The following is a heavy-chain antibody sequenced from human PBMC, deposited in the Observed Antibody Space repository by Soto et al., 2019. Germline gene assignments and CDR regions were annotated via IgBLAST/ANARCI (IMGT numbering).Heavy chain of an antibody. Sequence: QVQLVQSGAEVKKPGASVKGSCKTSGYSFTSHPIHWMRQAPGQGLEWMGWINAANGNTKYSQNFQGRLTITRDRFASTASENLRSLRSEQTDVYYCARVSADWYDIGTCYSGACDAFQIWGQGTRFTVSS. CDR1: GYSFTSHP. CDR3: ARVSADWYDIGTCYSGACDAFQI. J-gene: IGHJ3*02. D-gene: IGHD3-9*01. V-gene: IGHV1-3*01. CDR2: INAANGNT.